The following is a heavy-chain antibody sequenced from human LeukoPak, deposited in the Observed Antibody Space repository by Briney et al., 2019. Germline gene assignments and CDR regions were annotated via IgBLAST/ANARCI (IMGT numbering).Heavy chain of an antibody. J-gene: IGHJ4*02. CDR3: ARGPRITIFGVVIGTFDY. CDR1: GGSFSGYY. D-gene: IGHD3-3*01. V-gene: IGHV4-34*01. CDR2: INHSGST. Sequence: PSETLSLTCAVYGGSFSGYYWGWLRQPPGKGLEWIGEINHSGSTNYNPSLKSRVTISVDTSKNQFSLKLSSVTAADTAVYYCARGPRITIFGVVIGTFDYWGQGTLVTVSS.